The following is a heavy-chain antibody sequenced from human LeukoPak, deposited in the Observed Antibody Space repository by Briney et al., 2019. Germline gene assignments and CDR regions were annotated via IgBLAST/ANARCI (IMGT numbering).Heavy chain of an antibody. CDR2: ISSSSSTI. D-gene: IGHD6-25*01. Sequence: GGSLRLSCAASGFTFSSYSMNWVRQAPGKGLEWVSYISSSSSTIYYADSVKGRFTISRDNAKNSLYLQMNSLRAEDTAVYYCARERPGNYYYYGMDVWGQGTTVTVSS. CDR1: GFTFSSYS. CDR3: ARERPGNYYYYGMDV. J-gene: IGHJ6*02. V-gene: IGHV3-48*04.